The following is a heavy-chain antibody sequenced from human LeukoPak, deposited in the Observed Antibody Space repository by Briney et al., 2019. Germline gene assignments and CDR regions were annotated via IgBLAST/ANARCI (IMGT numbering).Heavy chain of an antibody. CDR2: IYYSGST. CDR3: ARTSGVPAAIGRYYYGMDV. D-gene: IGHD2-2*01. CDR1: GGSISSYY. Sequence: SETLSLTCTVSGGSISSYYWSWIRQPPGKGLEWIGYIYYSGSTNYNPSLKSRVTISVDTSKNQFSLKLSSVTAADTAVYYCARTSGVPAAIGRYYYGMDVWGQGTTVTVSS. J-gene: IGHJ6*02. V-gene: IGHV4-59*01.